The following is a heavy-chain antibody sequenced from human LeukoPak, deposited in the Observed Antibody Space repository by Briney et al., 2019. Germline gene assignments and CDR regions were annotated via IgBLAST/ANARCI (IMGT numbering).Heavy chain of an antibody. CDR1: GGSFSGYY. D-gene: IGHD3-3*01. Sequence: WETLSLTCAVYGGSFSGYYWSWIRQPPGKGLEWIGEINHSGSTNYNPSLKSRVTISVDTSKNQFSLKLSSVTAADTAVYYCARGLWILGVLTSFDYWGQGTLVTVSS. CDR2: INHSGST. V-gene: IGHV4-34*01. J-gene: IGHJ4*02. CDR3: ARGLWILGVLTSFDY.